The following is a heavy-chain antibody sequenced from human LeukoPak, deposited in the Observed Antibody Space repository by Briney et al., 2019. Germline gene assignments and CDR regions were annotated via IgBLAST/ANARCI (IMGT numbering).Heavy chain of an antibody. V-gene: IGHV4-39*01. CDR2: IYYSGST. CDR1: GGSISSSSYY. Sequence: PSETLSLTCTVSGGSISSSSYYWGWIRQPPGKGLEWIGSIYYSGSTYYNPSLKSRVTISVDTSKNQFSLKLSSVTAADTAVYYCALTTYYDSSGYYPYYFDYWGQGTLVTVSS. CDR3: ALTTYYDSSGYYPYYFDY. D-gene: IGHD3-22*01. J-gene: IGHJ4*02.